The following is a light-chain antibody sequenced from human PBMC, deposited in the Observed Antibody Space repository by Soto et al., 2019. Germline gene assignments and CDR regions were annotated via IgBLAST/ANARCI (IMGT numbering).Light chain of an antibody. J-gene: IGLJ2*01. Sequence: QSVLTQPASVSGSPGQSITISCTGTGSDVGGYNYVSWYQQHTGKAPKLMIYDVNTRPSGVSNRFSGSKSGNTASLTISGLQAEDEADYYCSSYTSSISFGGGTKLTVL. CDR2: DVN. CDR1: GSDVGGYNY. V-gene: IGLV2-14*01. CDR3: SSYTSSIS.